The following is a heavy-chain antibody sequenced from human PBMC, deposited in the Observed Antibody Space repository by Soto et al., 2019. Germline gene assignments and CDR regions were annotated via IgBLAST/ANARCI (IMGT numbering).Heavy chain of an antibody. CDR2: IYYSGST. J-gene: IGHJ6*02. CDR3: ARQQQLVDYYYYGMDV. D-gene: IGHD6-13*01. CDR1: GGSISSYY. V-gene: IGHV4-59*08. Sequence: SETLSLTCTVSGGSISSYYWSWIRQPPGKGLEWIGYIYYSGSTNYNPSLKSRVTISVDTSKNQFSLKLSSVTAADTAVYYCARQQQLVDYYYYGMDVWGQGTTLTVSS.